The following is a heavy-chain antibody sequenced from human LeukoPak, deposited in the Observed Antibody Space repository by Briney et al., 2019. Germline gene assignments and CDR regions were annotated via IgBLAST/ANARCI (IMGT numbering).Heavy chain of an antibody. CDR3: ARGLAPLITIFGVAVTNGAFDI. Sequence: SETLSLTCTVSGYSISSGYYWGWIRQPPGKGLEWIGSIYHSGSTYYNPSLKSRVTISVDTSKNQFSLKLSSVTAADTAVYYCARGLAPLITIFGVAVTNGAFDIWGQGTMVTVSS. CDR1: GYSISSGYY. CDR2: IYHSGST. D-gene: IGHD3-3*01. J-gene: IGHJ3*02. V-gene: IGHV4-38-2*02.